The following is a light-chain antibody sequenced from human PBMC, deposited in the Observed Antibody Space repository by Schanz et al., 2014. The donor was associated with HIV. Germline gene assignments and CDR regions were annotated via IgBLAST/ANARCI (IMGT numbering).Light chain of an antibody. V-gene: IGLV1-44*01. CDR3: AAWDDRLNGWV. Sequence: QSVLTQPPSASGTPGQRVTISCSGSSSNFRSNAVNWYQQLPGTAPKLLMYANMERPSGVPDRFSGSGSGTSASLAISGLQSEDEADYYCAAWDDRLNGWVFGGGTKLTVL. CDR2: ANM. J-gene: IGLJ3*02. CDR1: SSNFRSNA.